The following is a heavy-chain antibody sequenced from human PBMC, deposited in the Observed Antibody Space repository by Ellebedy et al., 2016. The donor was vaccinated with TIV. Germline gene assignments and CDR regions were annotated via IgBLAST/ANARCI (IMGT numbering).Heavy chain of an antibody. Sequence: GGSLRLSCTASGFPFSNYGMNWVRQAPGKGLEWVSAIGGNAFATVYADAVKGRFTISRDNSKNTLSLQMNSLRPDDTAVYYCARGAPYYDFWSGYSSHYYGMDVWGQGTTVTVSS. D-gene: IGHD3-3*01. CDR1: GFPFSNYG. J-gene: IGHJ6*02. CDR3: ARGAPYYDFWSGYSSHYYGMDV. V-gene: IGHV3-23*01. CDR2: IGGNAFAT.